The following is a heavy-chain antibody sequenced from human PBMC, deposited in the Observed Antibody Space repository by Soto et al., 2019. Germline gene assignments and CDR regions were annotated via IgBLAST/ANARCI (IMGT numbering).Heavy chain of an antibody. CDR2: ISAGNGNT. J-gene: IGHJ6*02. CDR3: ASSLSGSYYYYGMDV. D-gene: IGHD1-26*01. V-gene: IGHV1-3*01. CDR1: GYTFTSYA. Sequence: ASVKVSCKASGYTFTSYAMHWVRQAPGQRLEWMGWISAGNGNTKYSQKFQGRVTITRDTSASTAYMELSSLRSEDTAVYYCASSLSGSYYYYGMDVWGQGTTVTVSS.